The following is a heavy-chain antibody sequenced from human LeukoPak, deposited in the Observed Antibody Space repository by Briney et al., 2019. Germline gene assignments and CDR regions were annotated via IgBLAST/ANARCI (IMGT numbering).Heavy chain of an antibody. CDR2: ISGGGGDT. V-gene: IGHV3-23*01. J-gene: IGHJ5*01. D-gene: IGHD6-19*01. CDR3: AKDQDSSLSEFFGWFDS. Sequence: GGSLRLSCAASGFTFSRYAMTWVRQAPGRGLEWVSAISGGGGDTYYAGSVKGRFTISRDNSKNTLYLQMTGLRAEDTAIYFCAKDQDSSLSEFFGWFDSWGQGIPVTVSS. CDR1: GFTFSRYA.